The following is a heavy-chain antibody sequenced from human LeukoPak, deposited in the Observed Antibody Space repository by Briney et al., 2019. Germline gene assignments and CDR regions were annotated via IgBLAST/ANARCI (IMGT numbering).Heavy chain of an antibody. CDR3: ARGYCSSTSCYTRGYNWFDP. V-gene: IGHV4-30-2*01. D-gene: IGHD2-2*02. Sequence: SQTLSLTCAVSGGSISSGGYSWRWIRQPPGKGLEWIGYIYHSGSTYYNPSLKSRVTISVDRSKNQFSLKLSSVTAADTAVYYCARGYCSSTSCYTRGYNWFDPWGQGTLVTVSS. CDR2: IYHSGST. J-gene: IGHJ5*02. CDR1: GGSISSGGYS.